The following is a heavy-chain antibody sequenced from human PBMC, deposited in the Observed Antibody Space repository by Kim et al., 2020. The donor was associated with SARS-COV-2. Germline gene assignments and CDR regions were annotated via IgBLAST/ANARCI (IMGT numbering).Heavy chain of an antibody. J-gene: IGHJ6*02. D-gene: IGHD3-3*01. CDR3: ARGRAGVVPSPILGRGPYYSSHAMDV. CDR1: GGSFSAYS. V-gene: IGHV4-34*01. Sequence: SETLSLTCAVYGGSFSAYSWIWIRQAPGKGLEWIGEVNHSGITKYHPSLKSRVTISVDTSKNQFSLKLHSVTAADTAVFYCARGRAGVVPSPILGRGPYYSSHAMDVWGQGTTVTVS. CDR2: VNHSGIT.